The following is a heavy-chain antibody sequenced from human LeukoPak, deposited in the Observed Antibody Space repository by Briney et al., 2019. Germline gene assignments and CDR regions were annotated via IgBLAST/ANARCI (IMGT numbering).Heavy chain of an antibody. CDR2: ISGSGGST. D-gene: IGHD3-22*01. V-gene: IGHV3-23*01. CDR1: GFTFSSYA. J-gene: IGHJ4*02. CDR3: ASGGPYYYDSSGYPPPFDY. Sequence: PGGSLRLSCAASGFTFSSYAMSWVRQAPGKGLEWVSAISGSGGSTYYADSVKGRFTISRDNSKNTLYLQMNSLRAEDTAVYYCASGGPYYYDSSGYPPPFDYWGQGTLVTVSS.